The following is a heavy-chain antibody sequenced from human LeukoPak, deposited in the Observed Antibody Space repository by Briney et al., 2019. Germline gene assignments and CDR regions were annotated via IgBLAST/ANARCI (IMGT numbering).Heavy chain of an antibody. D-gene: IGHD3-3*01. V-gene: IGHV3-23*01. CDR2: ISGSGGST. CDR3: AKSSSLWSGSDNWFDP. CDR1: GFTFSSYA. Sequence: GGSLRLSCAASGFTFSSYAMSWVRQAPGKGLEWVSAISGSGGSTYYADSVKGRFTISRDNFKNTLYLQMNSLRAEDTAVYYCAKSSSLWSGSDNWFDPWGQGTLVTVSS. J-gene: IGHJ5*02.